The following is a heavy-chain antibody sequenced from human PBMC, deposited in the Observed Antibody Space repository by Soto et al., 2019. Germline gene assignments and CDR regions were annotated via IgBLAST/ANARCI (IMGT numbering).Heavy chain of an antibody. D-gene: IGHD2-15*01. CDR2: ISAYNGNT. V-gene: IGHV1-18*01. CDR1: GYTFTSYG. Sequence: EASVKVSCKASGYTFTSYGISWVRQAPGQGLEWMGWISAYNGNTNYAQKLQGRVTMTTDTSTSTAYMELRSLRSDDTAVYYCARDRGYCSGGSCYSLYWGQGTMVTVSS. CDR3: ARDRGYCSGGSCYSLY. J-gene: IGHJ4*03.